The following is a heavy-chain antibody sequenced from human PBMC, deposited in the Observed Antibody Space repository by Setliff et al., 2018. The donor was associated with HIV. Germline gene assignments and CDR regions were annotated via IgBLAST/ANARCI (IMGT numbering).Heavy chain of an antibody. CDR1: GYNFIDYG. CDR3: ARARLQGIVAAVGPRDNCLDP. V-gene: IGHV1-18*01. D-gene: IGHD1-26*01. J-gene: IGHJ5*02. Sequence: ASVKVSCKASGYNFIDYGISWVRQAPGQGLEWMGWISAYNGNTDYAPRLLGRVTMTTDTFTSTAYMELRSLSSDDTAVYYCARARLQGIVAAVGPRDNCLDPWGQGTRVTVSS. CDR2: ISAYNGNT.